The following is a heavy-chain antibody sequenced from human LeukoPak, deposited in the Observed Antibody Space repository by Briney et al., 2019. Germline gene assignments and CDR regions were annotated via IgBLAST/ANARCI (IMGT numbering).Heavy chain of an antibody. CDR3: ARGHSSGWASPFDY. CDR1: GFTFSSYG. D-gene: IGHD6-19*01. CDR2: ISYDGSNK. J-gene: IGHJ4*02. V-gene: IGHV3-30*03. Sequence: TGRSLRLSCAASGFTFSSYGMHWVRQAPGKGLEWVAVISYDGSNKYYADSVKGRFTISRDNSKNTLYLQMNSLRAEDTAVYYCARGHSSGWASPFDYWGQGTLVTVSS.